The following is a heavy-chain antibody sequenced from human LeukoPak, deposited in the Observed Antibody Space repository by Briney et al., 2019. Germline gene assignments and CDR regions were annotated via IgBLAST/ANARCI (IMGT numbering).Heavy chain of an antibody. D-gene: IGHD6-19*01. Sequence: GGSLRHSCAASGFTFSGYAMHWVRPAPGKGLEWVAVISYDGRNKYYAVSVKGRFTISRDNSKNTLYLQMNSLRAEDTAVYYCARDRQWLFTDYWGQGTLVTVSS. J-gene: IGHJ4*02. CDR3: ARDRQWLFTDY. CDR1: GFTFSGYA. CDR2: ISYDGRNK. V-gene: IGHV3-30-3*01.